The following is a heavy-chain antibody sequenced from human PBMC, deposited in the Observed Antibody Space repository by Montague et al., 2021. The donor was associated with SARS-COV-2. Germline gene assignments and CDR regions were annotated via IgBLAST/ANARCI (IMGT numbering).Heavy chain of an antibody. CDR2: IYTSGST. V-gene: IGHV4-61*02. J-gene: IGHJ4*02. Sequence: TLSLTCTVSGGSISSRSYYWSWIRQPAGKGLEWIGRIYTSGSTNYNPSLKSRVTISLDTSKNQFSLKLSSVTAADTAVYYCARGRLYYDSSGYYFDYWGQGTLVTVSS. CDR1: GGSISSRSYY. D-gene: IGHD3-22*01. CDR3: ARGRLYYDSSGYYFDY.